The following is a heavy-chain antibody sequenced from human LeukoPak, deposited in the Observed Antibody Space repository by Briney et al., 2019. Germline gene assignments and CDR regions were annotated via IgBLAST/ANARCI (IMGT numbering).Heavy chain of an antibody. CDR2: INYDARSR. CDR3: VRGAGPGTPFD. CDR1: GFTFSLSW. D-gene: IGHD1-1*01. J-gene: IGHJ1*01. Sequence: GGSLRLSCAASGFTFSLSWMHWVRQAPGKGLEWVSSINYDARSRTYADSVKGRLTISRDNAENTLFLQMNSLRVEDSAIYSCVRGAGPGTPFDWGQGILVTFSS. V-gene: IGHV3-74*01.